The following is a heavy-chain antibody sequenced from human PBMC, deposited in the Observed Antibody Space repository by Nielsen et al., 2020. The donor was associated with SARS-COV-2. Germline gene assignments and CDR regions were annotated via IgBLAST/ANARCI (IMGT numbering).Heavy chain of an antibody. CDR3: ATSPPMATNPGWFDP. CDR1: GYTLTELS. Sequence: ASVKVSCKVSGYTLTELSMHWVRQAPGKGLEWMGGFDPEDGETIYAQKFQGRVTMTEDTSTDTAYMELSSLRSEDTAVYYCATSPPMATNPGWFDPWGQGTLVTVSP. D-gene: IGHD5-24*01. J-gene: IGHJ5*02. CDR2: FDPEDGET. V-gene: IGHV1-24*01.